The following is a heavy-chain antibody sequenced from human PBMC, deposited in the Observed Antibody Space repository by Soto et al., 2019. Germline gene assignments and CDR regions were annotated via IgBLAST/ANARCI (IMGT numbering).Heavy chain of an antibody. Sequence: EVQLLESGGDLIQPGGSLRLSCAASGFTFSTYAMSWVRQAPGKGLEWVSTISSSCGNTYYKDALKGRFTISRDNSKNTQYLRMNSLGAEDTDIYYCAKRPTSTGFGDTCDIWGQVTMVSVSS. J-gene: IGHJ3*02. CDR2: ISSSCGNT. CDR1: GFTFSTYA. CDR3: AKRPTSTGFGDTCDI. V-gene: IGHV3-23*01. D-gene: IGHD3-10*01.